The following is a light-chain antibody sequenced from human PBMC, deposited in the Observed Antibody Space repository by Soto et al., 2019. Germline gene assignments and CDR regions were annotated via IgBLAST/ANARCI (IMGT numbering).Light chain of an antibody. J-gene: IGKJ2*01. CDR1: QDINTD. CDR2: AAS. CDR3: LQDYNYPYT. Sequence: AIQMTQFPSSLSASVGGRVTITCRASQDINTDVAWYQQKPGKAPKLLIYAASSIQCGVTSRFSGSVSGTDFTLTISSLQPEDFATYYYLQDYNYPYTFGQGTKLEIK. V-gene: IGKV1-6*01.